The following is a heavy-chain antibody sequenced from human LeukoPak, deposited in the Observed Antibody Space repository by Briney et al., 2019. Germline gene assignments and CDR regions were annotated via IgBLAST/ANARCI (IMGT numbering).Heavy chain of an antibody. V-gene: IGHV4-59*01. J-gene: IGHJ4*02. CDR3: ARVSEVAGSPAVDY. Sequence: PSETLSLTCTVSGGSISSYYWSWIRQPAGKGLEWIGYIYYSGSTNYNPSLKSRVTISVDTSKNQFSLKLSSVTAADTAVYYCARVSEVAGSPAVDYWGQGTLVTVSS. D-gene: IGHD6-19*01. CDR2: IYYSGST. CDR1: GGSISSYY.